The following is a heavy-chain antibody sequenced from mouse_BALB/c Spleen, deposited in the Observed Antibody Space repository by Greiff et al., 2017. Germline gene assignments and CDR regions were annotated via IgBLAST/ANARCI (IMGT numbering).Heavy chain of an antibody. Sequence: EVKVVESGGGLVKPGGSLKLSCAASGFTFSSYGMSWVRQTPDKRLEWVATISSGGSYTYYPDSVKGRFTISRDNAKNTLYLQMSSLKSEDTAMYYCARHEDWFAYWGQGTLVTVSA. CDR3: ARHEDWFAY. J-gene: IGHJ3*01. CDR2: ISSGGSYT. V-gene: IGHV5-6*03. CDR1: GFTFSSYG.